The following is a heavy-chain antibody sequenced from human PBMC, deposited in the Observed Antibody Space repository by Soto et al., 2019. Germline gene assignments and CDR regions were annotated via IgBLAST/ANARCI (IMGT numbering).Heavy chain of an antibody. CDR2: INHSGST. Sequence: SETLSLTCAVYGGSFSGYYLSWIRQPPGKGLEWIGEINHSGSTNYNPSLKSRVTISVDTSKNQFSLRLTSVTAADTAIYYCTRRYNWNDNYFDPWGPGALVTVSS. CDR1: GGSFSGYY. CDR3: TRRYNWNDNYFDP. J-gene: IGHJ5*02. D-gene: IGHD1-20*01. V-gene: IGHV4-34*01.